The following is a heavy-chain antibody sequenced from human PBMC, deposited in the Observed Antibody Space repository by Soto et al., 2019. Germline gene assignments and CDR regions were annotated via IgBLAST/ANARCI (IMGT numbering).Heavy chain of an antibody. Sequence: QVQLVQSGTEVKKPGSSVKVSCKASGGTFSTYAITWVRQAPGQGLEWRGGIIPVFGTAHYAQKFQGRVTITADESTSTAYMELSSLRSEDTAVYYCARALEEYYYDSSGYYSAYWGQGTLVTVST. J-gene: IGHJ4*02. V-gene: IGHV1-69*12. CDR3: ARALEEYYYDSSGYYSAY. CDR2: IIPVFGTA. CDR1: GGTFSTYA. D-gene: IGHD3-22*01.